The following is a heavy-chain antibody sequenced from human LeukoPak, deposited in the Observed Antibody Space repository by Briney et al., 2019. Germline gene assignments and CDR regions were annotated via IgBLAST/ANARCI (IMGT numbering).Heavy chain of an antibody. CDR2: ISGSGGST. V-gene: IGHV3-23*01. D-gene: IGHD3-16*01. Sequence: GGSLRLSCAASGFTFGNNGMSWVRQAPGKGLEWVSAISGSGGSTYYADSVKGRFTISRDNSKNTLYLQMNSLRDEDTAVYYCAKFEFGFWGQGTLVTVSS. CDR1: GFTFGNNG. J-gene: IGHJ4*02. CDR3: AKFEFGF.